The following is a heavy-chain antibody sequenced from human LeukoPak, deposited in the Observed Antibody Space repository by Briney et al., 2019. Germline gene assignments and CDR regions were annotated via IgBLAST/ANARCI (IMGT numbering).Heavy chain of an antibody. CDR1: GGSISSSSYY. CDR2: IYYSGST. V-gene: IGHV4-39*01. CDR3: ARHRRSDIVVVTAIGH. D-gene: IGHD2-21*02. J-gene: IGHJ4*02. Sequence: SETLSLTCTVSGGSISSSSYYWGWIRQPPGKGLEWIGNIYYSGSTYYNPSLKSRVTISVDTSKNQFSLKLSSVTAADTAVYYCARHRRSDIVVVTAIGHWGQGTLVTVSS.